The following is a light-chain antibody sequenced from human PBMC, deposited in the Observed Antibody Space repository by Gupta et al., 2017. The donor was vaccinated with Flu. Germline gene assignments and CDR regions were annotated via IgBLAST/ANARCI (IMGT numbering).Light chain of an antibody. CDR3: LQYHRDPWA. V-gene: IGKV1-17*01. Sequence: DIQVTQSPSSLSASIGDRVTITCRASQEIRNNLGWYQQHPGQAPQRLIYGGFTLQSGVPSRFSGSVSGTEFTLTINSLQPEDFATYYCLQYHRDPWAFGQGTKVEIK. J-gene: IGKJ1*01. CDR1: QEIRNN. CDR2: GGF.